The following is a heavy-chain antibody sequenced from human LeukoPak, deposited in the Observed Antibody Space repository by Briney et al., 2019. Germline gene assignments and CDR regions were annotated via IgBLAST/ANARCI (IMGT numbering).Heavy chain of an antibody. CDR1: GDTVSSNSAS. Sequence: SQTLSLTCAISGDTVSSNSASWNWITQSPSRGLEWLGRTYYRSKWYNDYAVSVKSRITINPDTSNNQFSLQLNSVTPEDTAVYYCARNRPLDVWGQGTTVTVSS. CDR2: TYYRSKWYN. D-gene: IGHD6-6*01. CDR3: ARNRPLDV. J-gene: IGHJ6*02. V-gene: IGHV6-1*01.